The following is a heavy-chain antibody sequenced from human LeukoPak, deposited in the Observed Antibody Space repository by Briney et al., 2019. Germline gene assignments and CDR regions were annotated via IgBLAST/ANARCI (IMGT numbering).Heavy chain of an antibody. J-gene: IGHJ4*02. CDR3: ARGRTYAIRFDY. CDR1: GGSISSYY. CDR2: IYYSGTTNSGST. V-gene: IGHV4-59*01. Sequence: SETLSLTCTVSGGSISSYYWSWIRQPPGMGLEWIGYIYYSGTTNSGSTNYNPSLKSRVTISVDTSKSQFSLRVNSVTAADTAVYYCARGRTYAIRFDYWGRGTLVTVSS.